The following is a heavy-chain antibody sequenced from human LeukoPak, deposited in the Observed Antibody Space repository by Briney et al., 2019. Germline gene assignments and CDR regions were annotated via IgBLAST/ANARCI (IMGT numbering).Heavy chain of an antibody. CDR2: ISWNSGSI. Sequence: GRSLRLSCAASGFTFDDYAMHWVRQAPGKGLEWVPGISWNSGSIGYADSVKGRFTISRDNAKNSLYLQMNSLRAEDMALYYCAKDTSPGNHYYDSSGSDAFDIWGQGTMVTVSS. D-gene: IGHD3-22*01. V-gene: IGHV3-9*03. CDR3: AKDTSPGNHYYDSSGSDAFDI. CDR1: GFTFDDYA. J-gene: IGHJ3*02.